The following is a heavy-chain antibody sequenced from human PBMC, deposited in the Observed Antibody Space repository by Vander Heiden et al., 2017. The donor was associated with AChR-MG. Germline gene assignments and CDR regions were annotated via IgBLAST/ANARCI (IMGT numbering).Heavy chain of an antibody. D-gene: IGHD2-8*01. CDR2: IRYDGSNK. Sequence: QVQLVESGGGVVQPGGSLRLSCAASGSTFSTYGMHWVRQAPGKGLEWVAFIRYDGSNKYYADSVKGRFTISRDNSKNTLYLQMNSLRAEDTAVYYCAKDIVLMVYAIGYFDYWGQGTLVTVSS. CDR3: AKDIVLMVYAIGYFDY. J-gene: IGHJ4*02. CDR1: GSTFSTYG. V-gene: IGHV3-30*02.